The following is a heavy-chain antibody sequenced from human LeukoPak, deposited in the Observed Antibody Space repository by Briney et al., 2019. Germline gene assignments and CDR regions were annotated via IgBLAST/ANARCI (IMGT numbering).Heavy chain of an antibody. CDR2: IYYSGTT. CDR1: GGSVSNTDYY. J-gene: IGHJ3*02. CDR3: ARHLLRNAFDI. V-gene: IGHV4-39*01. D-gene: IGHD2-15*01. Sequence: PSETLSLTCTVSGGSVSNTDYYWGWIRQPPGKGLEWIGTIYYSGTTYYNPSLKSRVTISVDMSKNQFSLKLTSVTAADTAVFYCARHLLRNAFDIWGQGTMVIVSS.